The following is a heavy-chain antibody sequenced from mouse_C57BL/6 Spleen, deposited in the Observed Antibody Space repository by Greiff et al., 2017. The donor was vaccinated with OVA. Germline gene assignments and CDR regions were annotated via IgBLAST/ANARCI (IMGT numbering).Heavy chain of an antibody. CDR3: ARRLRDFDY. V-gene: IGHV1-64*01. CDR2: IHPNSGST. Sequence: QVQLQQPGAELVKPGASVKLSCKASGYTFTSYWMHWVKQRPGQGLEWIGMIHPNSGSTNYNAKFKSKATLTVDKSSSTAYMQLSSLTSEDSAVYYCARRLRDFDYWGQGTTLTVSS. J-gene: IGHJ2*01. D-gene: IGHD3-2*02. CDR1: GYTFTSYW.